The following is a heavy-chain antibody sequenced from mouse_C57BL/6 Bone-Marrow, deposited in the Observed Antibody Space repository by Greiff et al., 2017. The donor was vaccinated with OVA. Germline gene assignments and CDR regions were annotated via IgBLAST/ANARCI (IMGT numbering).Heavy chain of an antibody. CDR3: ARDPLFYYAMDY. CDR2: INPYNGGT. D-gene: IGHD6-1*01. CDR1: GYTFTDYY. J-gene: IGHJ4*01. Sequence: VQLQQSGPVLVKPGASVKMSCKASGYTFTDYYMNWVKQSHGKSLEWIGVINPYNGGTSYNQKFKGKATLTVDKSSSTAYMELNSLTSEDSAVYYCARDPLFYYAMDYWGQGTSVTVSS. V-gene: IGHV1-19*01.